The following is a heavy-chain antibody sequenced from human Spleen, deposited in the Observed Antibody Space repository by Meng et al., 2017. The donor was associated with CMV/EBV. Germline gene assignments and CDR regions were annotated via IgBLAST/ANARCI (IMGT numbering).Heavy chain of an antibody. CDR1: GFTFSSYW. V-gene: IGHV3-7*01. CDR3: ARLGRGYSGYDPHRLDY. D-gene: IGHD5-12*01. CDR2: IKPDGTEE. J-gene: IGHJ4*02. Sequence: GESLKISCAASGFTFSSYWMSWVRQAPGKGLEWVANIKPDGTEEYYVDSVKGRFTISRDNAKNSLYLQMNSLRAEDTAVYYCARLGRGYSGYDPHRLDYWGQGTLVTVSS.